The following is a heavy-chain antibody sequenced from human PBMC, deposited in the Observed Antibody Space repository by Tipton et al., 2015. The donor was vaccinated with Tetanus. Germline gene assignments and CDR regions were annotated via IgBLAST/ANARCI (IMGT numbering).Heavy chain of an antibody. D-gene: IGHD2-21*02. Sequence: TLSLTCTVSRGSINSGTFYWDWIRQPPGKGLEWIGNIYYNGNMLENPSLKGRVTLSLDKSKNHFSLNLTSVTAADTAVYYCARTADNWFDPWGQGILVTVSS. J-gene: IGHJ5*02. CDR3: ARTADNWFDP. V-gene: IGHV4-39*01. CDR2: IYYNGNM. CDR1: RGSINSGTFY.